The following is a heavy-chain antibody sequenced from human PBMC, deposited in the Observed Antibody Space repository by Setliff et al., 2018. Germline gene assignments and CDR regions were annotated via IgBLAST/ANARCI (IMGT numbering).Heavy chain of an antibody. CDR1: GGSISSGTNY. D-gene: IGHD3-10*01. V-gene: IGHV4-61*09. Sequence: PSETLSLTCTVSGGSISSGTNYWSWIRQPAGRGLEWIGHIDPSGNTNYQPSLKSRVTISGDTSKNQFSLKLTSVTAAGTAVYYCARSLGSGSYYNSRPFYSDYWGQGTLVTSPQ. CDR3: ARSLGSGSYYNSRPFYSDY. CDR2: IDPSGNT. J-gene: IGHJ4*02.